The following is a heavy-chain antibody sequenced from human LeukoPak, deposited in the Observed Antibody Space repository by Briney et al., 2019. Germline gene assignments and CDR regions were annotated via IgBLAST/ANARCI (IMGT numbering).Heavy chain of an antibody. D-gene: IGHD3-22*01. V-gene: IGHV4-34*01. CDR3: ARLQTYSGYEDFDH. CDR1: GASFGDSY. J-gene: IGHJ4*02. Sequence: SETLSLTCAVYGASFGDSYWSWIRQTPGKGLEWIGEVNQSGNTNYNPSFRSRVTIGVDTSKNQFSLRLSSVTAADTAVYYCARLQTYSGYEDFDHWGQGTLVTVSP. CDR2: VNQSGNT.